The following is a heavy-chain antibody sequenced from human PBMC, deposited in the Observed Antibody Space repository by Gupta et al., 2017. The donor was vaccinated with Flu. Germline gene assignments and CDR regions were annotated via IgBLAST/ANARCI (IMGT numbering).Heavy chain of an antibody. J-gene: IGHJ4*02. Sequence: EVQLVQSGAEVKKPGESLKISCQGSGYSFPIYWIAWVRQMPGKGLEWMGIIFPGDSDTRYSPSFQGQVTISADKSINTAYLQWSSLEASDSAIYYCARRVAVNDGGFDYWGQGTLVTVSS. CDR2: IFPGDSDT. D-gene: IGHD6-19*01. V-gene: IGHV5-51*03. CDR3: ARRVAVNDGGFDY. CDR1: GYSFPIYW.